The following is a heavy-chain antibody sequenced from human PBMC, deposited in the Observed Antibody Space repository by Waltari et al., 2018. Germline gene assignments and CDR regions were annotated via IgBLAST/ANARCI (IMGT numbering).Heavy chain of an antibody. CDR2: IDDSGST. CDR3: ARDAPLVDV. CDR1: GGSISSGDYS. J-gene: IGHJ6*04. Sequence: QVQLQESGPGLVKPSQTLSLTCTVSGGSISSGDYSWSWIRQPPGKGLEWIGYIDDSGSTYYNRSLKSRVTISVDTSKNEFSLKLSSVTAADTAVYYCARDAPLVDVWGKGTTVTVSS. D-gene: IGHD3-16*02. V-gene: IGHV4-30-4*08.